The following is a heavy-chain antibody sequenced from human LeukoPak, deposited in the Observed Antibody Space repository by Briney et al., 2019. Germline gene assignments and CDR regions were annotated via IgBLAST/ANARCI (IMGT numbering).Heavy chain of an antibody. D-gene: IGHD3-22*01. Sequence: SDTLSLTCAVYGGSLSGYYWSWIRQSPEKGLEWIAEINHSGNINYNASLQSRLTISVDTSKSQFSLKLSSVTAADTAVYYCARCFSSGYYSPFDHWGQGTLVTVSS. CDR1: GGSLSGYY. CDR3: ARCFSSGYYSPFDH. V-gene: IGHV4-34*01. CDR2: INHSGNI. J-gene: IGHJ4*02.